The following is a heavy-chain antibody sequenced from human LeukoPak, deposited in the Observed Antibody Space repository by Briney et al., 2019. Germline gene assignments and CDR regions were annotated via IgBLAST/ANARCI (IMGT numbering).Heavy chain of an antibody. CDR2: IYWDDDK. Sequence: SGPTLVKPTQTLTLTRTFSGFSLSTSGVGVGWIRQPPGKALEWLALIYWDDDKRYSPSLKSRLTITKDTSKNQVVLTMTNMDPVDTATYYCAHYSYYDSSGYYLDYWGQGTLVTVSS. D-gene: IGHD3-22*01. V-gene: IGHV2-5*02. CDR3: AHYSYYDSSGYYLDY. J-gene: IGHJ4*02. CDR1: GFSLSTSGVG.